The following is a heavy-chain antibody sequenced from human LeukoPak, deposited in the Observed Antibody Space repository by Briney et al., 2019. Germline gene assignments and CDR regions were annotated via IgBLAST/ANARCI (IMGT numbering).Heavy chain of an antibody. CDR2: MNPNSGNT. CDR1: GYTFTSYD. Sequence: ASVKVSCKASGYTFTSYDINWVRQATGQGLEWMGWMNPNSGNTGYAQKFQGRVTMTRNTSISTAYMELSSLRSEDTAVYYCARVQRGALEYSSGWLDAFDIWGQGTMVTVSS. CDR3: ARVQRGALEYSSGWLDAFDI. D-gene: IGHD6-19*01. V-gene: IGHV1-8*01. J-gene: IGHJ3*02.